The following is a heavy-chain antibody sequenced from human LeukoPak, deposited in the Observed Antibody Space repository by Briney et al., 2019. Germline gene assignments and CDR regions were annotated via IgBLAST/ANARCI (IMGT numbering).Heavy chain of an antibody. V-gene: IGHV3-48*01. D-gene: IGHD7-27*01. J-gene: IGHJ4*02. CDR2: ISSSSNTI. CDR1: GFSFSSYS. Sequence: PGGSLRLSCAASGFSFSSYSMNWARQAPGKGLEWVSYISSSSNTIYYADSVKGRFTISRDNAKNSLFLQMNSLRAEDTAVYYCARDLGMGYWGQGTLVTVSS. CDR3: ARDLGMGY.